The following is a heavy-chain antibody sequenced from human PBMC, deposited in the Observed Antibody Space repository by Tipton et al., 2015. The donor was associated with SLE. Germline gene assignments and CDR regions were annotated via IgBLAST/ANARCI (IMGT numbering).Heavy chain of an antibody. CDR2: IYYSGST. CDR3: ARDIVAVVAATLGTDRLGAFDI. CDR1: GGSISSSSYY. D-gene: IGHD2-15*01. J-gene: IGHJ3*02. Sequence: LRLSCTVSGGSISSSSYYWGWIRQPPGKGLEWIGSIYYSGSTYYNPSLKSRVTISVDTSKNQFSLKLSSVTAADTAVYYCARDIVAVVAATLGTDRLGAFDIWGQGTMVTVSS. V-gene: IGHV4-39*07.